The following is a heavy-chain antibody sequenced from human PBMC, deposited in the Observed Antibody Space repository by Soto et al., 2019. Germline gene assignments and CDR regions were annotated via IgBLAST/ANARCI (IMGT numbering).Heavy chain of an antibody. CDR2: ISAYNGNT. CDR3: ARDHSSRSWYRINWYYYYGMDV. Sequence: ASVKGSCKASGYTFTSYGISWVRQAPGQGLEWMGWISAYNGNTNYAQKLQGRVTMTTDTSTSTAYMELRSLRSDAKAVYYCARDHSSRSWYRINWYYYYGMDVWG. CDR1: GYTFTSYG. J-gene: IGHJ6*02. D-gene: IGHD6-13*01. V-gene: IGHV1-18*01.